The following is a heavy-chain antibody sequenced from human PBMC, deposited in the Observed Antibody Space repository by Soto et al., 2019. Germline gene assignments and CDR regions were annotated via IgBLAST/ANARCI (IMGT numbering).Heavy chain of an antibody. V-gene: IGHV4-4*07. CDR1: GGSISSYY. J-gene: IGHJ4*02. CDR3: ATGGTYFDY. Sequence: QVQLQESGPGLVKPSETLSLTCTVSGGSISSYYCSWIRQAAGKGLEWIGRIHTSGSPNYNPSLKSRVTMSADTSKNQCSLKLTSVTAADTAVYYCATGGTYFDYWGQGTLVTVSS. CDR2: IHTSGSP.